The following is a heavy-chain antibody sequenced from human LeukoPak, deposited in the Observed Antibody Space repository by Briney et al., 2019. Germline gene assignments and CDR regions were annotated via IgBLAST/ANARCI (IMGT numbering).Heavy chain of an antibody. CDR3: ARPTANYDILAMDV. Sequence: PSETLSLTCAVYGGSFSGYYWSWIRQPPGKGLEWIGEINHSGSTNYNPSLKSRVTISVDTSKNQFSLKLSSVTAADTAVYYCARPTANYDILAMDVWGKGTTVTVSS. CDR2: INHSGST. V-gene: IGHV4-34*01. D-gene: IGHD3-9*01. CDR1: GGSFSGYY. J-gene: IGHJ6*03.